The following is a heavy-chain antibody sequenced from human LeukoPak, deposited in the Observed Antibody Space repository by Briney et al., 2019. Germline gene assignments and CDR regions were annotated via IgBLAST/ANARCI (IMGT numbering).Heavy chain of an antibody. D-gene: IGHD1-26*01. CDR2: MNPNSGNT. Sequence: ASVKVSCKASGYTLTSYDINWVRQATGQGLEWMGWMNPNSGNTGYAQKFQGRVTMTRNTSISTAYMELSSLRAEDTAVYYCAKISWDGRRTFDWGRGTLVTVSS. CDR1: GYTLTSYD. J-gene: IGHJ4*02. V-gene: IGHV1-8*01. CDR3: AKISWDGRRTFD.